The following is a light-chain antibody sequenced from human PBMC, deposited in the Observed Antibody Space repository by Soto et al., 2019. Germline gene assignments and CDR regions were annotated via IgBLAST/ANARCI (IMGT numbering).Light chain of an antibody. CDR2: KAS. V-gene: IGKV1-5*03. CDR3: QQYHSYSRT. Sequence: DIQMTQSPSTQSYSVAPIVIIICXASQTIFSWLAWYQQKPGTPPKLLIYKASTLQSGVPSRFSGSGSGTEFTLTISSLQPDDIATYYCQQYHSYSRTFGQGTKVDIK. CDR1: QTIFSW. J-gene: IGKJ1*01.